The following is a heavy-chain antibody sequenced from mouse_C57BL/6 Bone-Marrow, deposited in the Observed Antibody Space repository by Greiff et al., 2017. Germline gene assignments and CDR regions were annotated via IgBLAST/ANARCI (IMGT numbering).Heavy chain of an antibody. V-gene: IGHV1-80*01. D-gene: IGHD1-1*01. CDR2: IYPGDGDT. CDR1: GYAFSSYW. J-gene: IGHJ1*03. CDR3: ARSGDYYGSSAGYFDV. Sequence: VQLQQSGAELVKPGASVNISCKASGYAFSSYWMNWVKQRPGKGLEWIGQIYPGDGDTNYNGKFKGKATLTADKSSSTAYMQLSSLTSEDSAVYFCARSGDYYGSSAGYFDVWGTGTTVTVSS.